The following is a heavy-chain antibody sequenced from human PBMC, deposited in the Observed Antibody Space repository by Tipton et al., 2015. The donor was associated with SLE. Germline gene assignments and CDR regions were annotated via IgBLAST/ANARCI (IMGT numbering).Heavy chain of an antibody. D-gene: IGHD2-15*01. CDR1: GGSIGSHY. CDR3: ARVYSYYYYYMDV. V-gene: IGHV4-59*11. Sequence: TLSLTCTVSGGSIGSHYWSWIRQPPGKGLEWIGYIYYSGSTNYNPSLKSRVTISVDTSKNQFSLKLSSVTAADTAVYYCARVYSYYYYYMDVWGKGTTVTVSS. J-gene: IGHJ6*03. CDR2: IYYSGST.